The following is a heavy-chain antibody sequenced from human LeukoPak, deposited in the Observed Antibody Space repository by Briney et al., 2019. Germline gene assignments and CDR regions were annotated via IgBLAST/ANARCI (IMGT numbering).Heavy chain of an antibody. J-gene: IGHJ4*02. Sequence: GSLRLSCVASGFTFNNYWIHWVRQAPGKGLGWVSRITNDESSANHAVSVNGRFIISRDNAKSTVYLQMNSLTVDDTAVYYCARDGGTSTPYDYWGQGTLVTVSS. V-gene: IGHV3-74*01. CDR3: ARDGGTSTPYDY. D-gene: IGHD3-16*01. CDR1: GFTFNNYW. CDR2: ITNDESSA.